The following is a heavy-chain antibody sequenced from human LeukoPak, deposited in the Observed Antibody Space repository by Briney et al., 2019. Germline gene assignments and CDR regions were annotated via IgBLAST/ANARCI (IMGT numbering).Heavy chain of an antibody. D-gene: IGHD2-15*01. CDR2: IYYSGNT. V-gene: IGHV4-39*01. J-gene: IGHJ5*02. CDR3: ARHGNIVVVVAARGFDP. Sequence: SETLSLICTVAGRSISSNGYFWGWIRQPPGKGREWIGRIYYSGNTYSNPSLKSRVTISVDTSKNQFSLKLSSVTAADTAFYYCARHGNIVVVVAARGFDPWGQGTLVTVSS. CDR1: GRSISSNGYF.